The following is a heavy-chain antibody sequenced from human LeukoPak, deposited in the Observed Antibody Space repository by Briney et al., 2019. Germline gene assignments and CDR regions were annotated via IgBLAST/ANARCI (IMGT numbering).Heavy chain of an antibody. Sequence: GGSLRLSCAASGFTFSSYAMHWVRQAPGKGLEGVAVISYDGSNKYYADSVKGRITISRDNSKNTLYLQMNSLRAEDTAVYYCARDKEDYGDYVAYWGQGTLVTVSS. CDR2: ISYDGSNK. CDR3: ARDKEDYGDYVAY. V-gene: IGHV3-30-3*01. D-gene: IGHD4-17*01. CDR1: GFTFSSYA. J-gene: IGHJ4*02.